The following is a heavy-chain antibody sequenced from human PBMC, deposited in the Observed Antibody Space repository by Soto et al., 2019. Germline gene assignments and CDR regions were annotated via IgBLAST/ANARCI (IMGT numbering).Heavy chain of an antibody. Sequence: EVQLLESGGGWVQPGGSLRLSCAASGFTFSNYAMTWVRQAPGKGLEWVSVISGTGGGTNNADSAKGRFTTSRDNSKNTLYLQMNSLRAEDTAVYYCAKRAFYGSGIPNYYGMDVWGQGTAVTVSS. D-gene: IGHD3-10*01. CDR1: GFTFSNYA. CDR3: AKRAFYGSGIPNYYGMDV. V-gene: IGHV3-23*01. J-gene: IGHJ6*02. CDR2: ISGTGGGT.